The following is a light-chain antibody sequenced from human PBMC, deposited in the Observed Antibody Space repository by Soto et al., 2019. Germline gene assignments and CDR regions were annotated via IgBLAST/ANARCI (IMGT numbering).Light chain of an antibody. J-gene: IGLJ2*01. V-gene: IGLV1-44*01. CDR3: ATWDDSLNGLV. Sequence: QSVLTQPPSASGTPGQSVTISCSGGSSNIGSNTVNWYQQLPGTAPKLLIYSNNQRPSGVPDRFSGSKSGTSASLAISGLQSEDDTDYYCATWDDSLNGLVFGGGTKVTVL. CDR1: SSNIGSNT. CDR2: SNN.